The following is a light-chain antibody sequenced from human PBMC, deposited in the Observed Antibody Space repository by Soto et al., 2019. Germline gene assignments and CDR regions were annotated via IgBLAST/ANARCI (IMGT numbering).Light chain of an antibody. CDR1: QNINNY. CDR3: LQYEMLPT. J-gene: IGKJ5*01. CDR2: DAS. V-gene: IGKV1-33*01. Sequence: RVTMSVSSVSAKKRERVTITCQASQNINNYLNWYHQKPGRAPKLLIYDASNLEAGVPSRFRGSGSGTDFTFTISRLQPEDIATYYCLQYEMLPTFCQVTRLEIK.